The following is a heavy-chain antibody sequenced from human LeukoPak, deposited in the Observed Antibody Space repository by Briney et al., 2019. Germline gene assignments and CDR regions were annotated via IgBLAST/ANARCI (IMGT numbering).Heavy chain of an antibody. D-gene: IGHD1-26*01. V-gene: IGHV3-30*02. CDR1: GFTFSSYG. CDR2: IRYDGSNK. CDR3: AALGVGATGLTDY. Sequence: GGSLRLSCAASGFTFSSYGMHWVRQAPGKGLEWVAFIRYDGSNKYYADSVKGRFTISRDNSKNTLYLQMNSLRAEDTAVYYCAALGVGATGLTDYWGRGTLVTVSS. J-gene: IGHJ4*02.